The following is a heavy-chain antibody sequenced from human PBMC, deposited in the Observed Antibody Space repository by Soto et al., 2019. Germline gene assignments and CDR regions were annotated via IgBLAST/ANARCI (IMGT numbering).Heavy chain of an antibody. J-gene: IGHJ4*02. V-gene: IGHV4-39*01. Sequence: SETLSLTCTVSGGSISSSSYYWGWIRQPPGKGLEWIGSIYYSGSTYYNPSLKSRVTISVDTSKNQFSLKLSSVTAADTAVYYCASWAAAGFDYWGQGTLVTV. D-gene: IGHD6-13*01. CDR1: GGSISSSSYY. CDR3: ASWAAAGFDY. CDR2: IYYSGST.